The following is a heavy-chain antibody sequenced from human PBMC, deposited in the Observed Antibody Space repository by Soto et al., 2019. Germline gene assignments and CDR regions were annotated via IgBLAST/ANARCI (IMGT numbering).Heavy chain of an antibody. CDR3: AGPAPTRDYYDTGMDV. Sequence: GESLKISCKGSGYSSTSYWISWVRQMPGKGLEWMGRIDPSDSYTNYSPSFIGHLPISAHKSISTAYLQWSNPKASDPAMYYCAGPAPTRDYYDTGMDVWGQGTTVTVSS. CDR1: GYSSTSYW. J-gene: IGHJ6*02. D-gene: IGHD1-1*01. V-gene: IGHV5-10-1*01. CDR2: IDPSDSYT.